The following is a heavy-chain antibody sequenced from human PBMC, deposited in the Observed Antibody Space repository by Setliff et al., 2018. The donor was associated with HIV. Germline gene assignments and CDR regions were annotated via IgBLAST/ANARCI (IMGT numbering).Heavy chain of an antibody. CDR1: GGSIKSSSYY. D-gene: IGHD4-17*01. J-gene: IGHJ3*02. V-gene: IGHV4-39*07. CDR3: ARGPTVTARRERAFDI. Sequence: SETLSLTCTVSGGSIKSSSYYWGWIRQPPGKGLEWIGSIYYSGNTYYNPSLKSRVTISTDTSRNQFSLRLSSVTAADTAVYYCARGPTVTARRERAFDIWGQGAMVTVSS. CDR2: IYYSGNT.